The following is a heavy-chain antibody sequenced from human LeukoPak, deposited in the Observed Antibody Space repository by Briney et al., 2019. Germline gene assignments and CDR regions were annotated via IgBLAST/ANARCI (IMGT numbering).Heavy chain of an antibody. CDR2: ISSSSGYI. J-gene: IGHJ4*02. V-gene: IGHV3-21*01. Sequence: GGSLRLSCAASGFTFSTYSMNWVRQAPGKGLEWVSSISSSSGYIYYADSVKGRFTISRDNAKNSLYLQMNSLRAEDTAVYYCARARSYWDYWGQGTLVTVSS. D-gene: IGHD5-12*01. CDR3: ARARSYWDY. CDR1: GFTFSTYS.